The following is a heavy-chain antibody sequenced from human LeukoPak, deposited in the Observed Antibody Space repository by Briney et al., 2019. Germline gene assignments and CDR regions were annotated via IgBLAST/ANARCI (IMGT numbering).Heavy chain of an antibody. V-gene: IGHV1-18*01. CDR3: ARVVVGESVVPIAGYFDY. CDR1: GYTLTNYA. CDR2: IRAYKTNT. J-gene: IGHJ4*02. D-gene: IGHD2-2*01. Sequence: GASVKVSCKASGYTLTNYAISWVRQAPAPGLEWMGWIRAYKTNTNYAQNLQGRVAMATDTSTSTAYRELRGLRSDDTAVYYCARVVVGESVVPIAGYFDYWGQGTLVIVSS.